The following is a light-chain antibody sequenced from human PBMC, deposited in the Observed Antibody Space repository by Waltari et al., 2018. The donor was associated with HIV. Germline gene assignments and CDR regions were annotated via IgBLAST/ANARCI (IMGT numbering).Light chain of an antibody. CDR1: DIGLRS. J-gene: IGLJ3*02. V-gene: IGLV3-21*04. Sequence: YELTQPTSVSVAPGKTAKLTCVGADIGLRSVHWYQQRPGQAPVLVIYDDSDRPAGISERISGAISGSAATLIISGVEAGDEADYYCQVWDDSGGHPLWVFGGGTKLTVL. CDR2: DDS. CDR3: QVWDDSGGHPLWV.